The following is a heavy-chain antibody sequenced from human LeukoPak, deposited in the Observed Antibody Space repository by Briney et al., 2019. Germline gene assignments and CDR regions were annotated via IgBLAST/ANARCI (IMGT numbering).Heavy chain of an antibody. J-gene: IGHJ4*02. CDR2: IYYSGST. V-gene: IGHV4-59*01. CDR1: GGSISSYC. Sequence: SETLSLTCTVSGGSISSYCWSWIRQPPGKGLEWIGYIYYSGSTNYNPSLKSRVTISVDTSKNQFSLKLSSVTAADTAVYYCARAPYDFWSGYHFDYWGQGTLVAVSS. CDR3: ARAPYDFWSGYHFDY. D-gene: IGHD3-3*01.